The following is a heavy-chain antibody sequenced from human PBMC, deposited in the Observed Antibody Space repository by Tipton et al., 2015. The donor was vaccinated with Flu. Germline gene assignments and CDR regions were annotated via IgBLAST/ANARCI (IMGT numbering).Heavy chain of an antibody. CDR2: IYISGST. CDR3: ARDLGAFNWFDS. V-gene: IGHV4-61*02. CDR1: GDSIRSSNYY. D-gene: IGHD3-16*01. Sequence: TLSLTCAVSGDSIRSSNYYWGWIRQPPGKGLEWIGRIYISGSTNYNPSLKSRVSMSLDRAKNQFSLKVNSVTAADTAVYYCARDLGAFNWFDSWGQGTLVTVSS. J-gene: IGHJ5*01.